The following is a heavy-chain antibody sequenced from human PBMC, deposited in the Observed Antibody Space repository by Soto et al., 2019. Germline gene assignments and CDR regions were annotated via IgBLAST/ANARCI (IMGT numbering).Heavy chain of an antibody. Sequence: EVQLLESGGGLVQPGGSLRLSCAASGFTFSSYAMSWVRQAPGKGLEWVSAISGSGGSTYYADSVKGRFTISRDNSKNTLYLQTNSLRAEDTAVYYCAKASKRWYTAEGTNWGQGTLVTVSS. D-gene: IGHD5-18*01. CDR3: AKASKRWYTAEGTN. CDR1: GFTFSSYA. CDR2: ISGSGGST. V-gene: IGHV3-23*01. J-gene: IGHJ4*02.